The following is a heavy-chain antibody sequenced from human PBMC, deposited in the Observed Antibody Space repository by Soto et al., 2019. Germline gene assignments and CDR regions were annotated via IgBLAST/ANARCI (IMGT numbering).Heavy chain of an antibody. J-gene: IGHJ6*02. CDR2: ISGSGGST. D-gene: IGHD2-2*02. V-gene: IGHV3-23*01. CDR3: AKGCECSRTSCYTCYYYYGMDV. CDR1: GFTFSGYA. Sequence: GGSLRLSCAASGFTFSGYATSWVRQAPGKGLEWVSAISGSGGSTYYADSVKGRFTISRDNSKNTLYLQMNSLRAEDTAVYCCAKGCECSRTSCYTCYYYYGMDVWGQGTQVTVSS.